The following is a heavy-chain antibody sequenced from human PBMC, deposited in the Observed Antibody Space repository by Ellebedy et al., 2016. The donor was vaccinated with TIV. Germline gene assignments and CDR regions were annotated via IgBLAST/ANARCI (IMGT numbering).Heavy chain of an antibody. CDR1: GNTFIGYY. J-gene: IGHJ3*01. CDR3: ARTKPSYCGDDCYSLGPWLLSLLDL. V-gene: IGHV1-2*02. CDR2: IIPSCGDT. D-gene: IGHD2-21*02. Sequence: AASVKVSCKASGNTFIGYYMQWVRQAPGQGLEWMGWIIPSCGDTKYSQKFQGRVTMTWDTSNSTAFMELSRLRFDDTAVYYCARTKPSYCGDDCYSLGPWLLSLLDLWGQGTTVTVSS.